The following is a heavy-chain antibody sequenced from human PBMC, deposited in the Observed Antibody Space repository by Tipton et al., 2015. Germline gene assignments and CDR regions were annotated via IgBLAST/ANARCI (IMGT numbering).Heavy chain of an antibody. CDR1: DGSFSGYY. V-gene: IGHV4-34*01. D-gene: IGHD6-13*01. CDR2: IRQGGST. CDR3: WRGGVGSSWVDY. J-gene: IGHJ4*02. Sequence: LRLSCTVYDGSFSGYYWSWIRQPPGKGLEWIGEIRQGGSTNYNPDLKSRGSISLGTSRNQFSLNLTSVTAADTAVYYCWRGGVGSSWVDYWGQGTLVTVSS.